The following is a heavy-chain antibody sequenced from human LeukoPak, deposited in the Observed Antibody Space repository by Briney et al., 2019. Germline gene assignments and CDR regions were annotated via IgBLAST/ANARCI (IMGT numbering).Heavy chain of an antibody. Sequence: GGSLRLSCAASGFTVSLYYMTWVRQAPGKGLEWVSVIGYSGGDIQYADSVKGRFTISRDNSKNTLYLQMNSLRVEDTAVYYCAKYAPPTTVVTRFFDYWGQGTLVTVSS. CDR1: GFTVSLYY. CDR2: IGYSGGDI. CDR3: AKYAPPTTVVTRFFDY. J-gene: IGHJ4*02. D-gene: IGHD4-23*01. V-gene: IGHV3-23*01.